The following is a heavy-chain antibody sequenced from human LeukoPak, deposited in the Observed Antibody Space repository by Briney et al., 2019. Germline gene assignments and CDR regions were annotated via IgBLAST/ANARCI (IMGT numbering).Heavy chain of an antibody. CDR1: GGTFSSYA. Sequence: SVKVSCKASGGTFSSYAISWVRQAPGQGLEWMGRIIPILGIANYAQKFQGRVTITADKSTSTAYMELSSLRSEDTAVYYCARDQGYDYYFDYWGQGTLVTVSS. CDR2: IIPILGIA. J-gene: IGHJ4*02. CDR3: ARDQGYDYYFDY. D-gene: IGHD5-12*01. V-gene: IGHV1-69*04.